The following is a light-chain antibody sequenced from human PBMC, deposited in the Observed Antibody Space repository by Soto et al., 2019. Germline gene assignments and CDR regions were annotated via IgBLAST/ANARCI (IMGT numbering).Light chain of an antibody. V-gene: IGKV1-6*01. CDR2: AAS. CDR1: QTISSW. CDR3: LQDYNYPRT. J-gene: IGKJ1*01. Sequence: IQMTQSPSALSVSVVDRFTITFLASQTISSWLAWYQQKPGKAPKLLIYAASSLQSGVPSRFSGSGSGTDFTLTISSLQPEDFATYYCLQDYNYPRTFGQGTKVDIK.